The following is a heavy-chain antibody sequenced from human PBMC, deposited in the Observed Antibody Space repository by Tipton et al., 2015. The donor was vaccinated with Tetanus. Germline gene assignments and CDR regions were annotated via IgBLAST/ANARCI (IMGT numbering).Heavy chain of an antibody. J-gene: IGHJ3*02. CDR3: ARHGHPSAVVARDASDI. Sequence: SLRLSCEGSGFTFSSYSMNWVRQAPGKGLEWISYIGSFSRTINYADSVRGRFTTFRDNAKSSLYLQMSRLRAEDTAVYYCARHGHPSAVVARDASDIWGHGTMVNVSS. D-gene: IGHD2-15*01. CDR2: IGSFSRTI. CDR1: GFTFSSYS. V-gene: IGHV3-48*01.